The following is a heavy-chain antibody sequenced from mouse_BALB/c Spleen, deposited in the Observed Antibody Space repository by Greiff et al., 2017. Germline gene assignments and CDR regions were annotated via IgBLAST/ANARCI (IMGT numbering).Heavy chain of an antibody. J-gene: IGHJ4*01. V-gene: IGHV5-4*02. CDR2: ISAGGSYT. CDR3: ASAGSAYAMDY. Sequence: EVQLMESGGGLVKPGGSLKLSCAASGFTFSDYYMHWVRQTPEKRLEWVATISAGGSYTNYPDSVKGRVTITRDNAKNNLYLQMSSLKSEDTAMYFCASAGSAYAMDYWGQGTSVTVSS. CDR1: GFTFSDYY.